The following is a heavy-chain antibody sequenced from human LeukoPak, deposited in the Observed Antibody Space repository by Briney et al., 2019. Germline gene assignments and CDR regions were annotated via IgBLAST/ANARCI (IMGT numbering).Heavy chain of an antibody. CDR3: ARCSAIGCYCLDY. Sequence: GGSLRLSCAASGFTFSSYSMNWVRQAPGKGLEWVSSISSSNIYIYYADSVKGRFTISRANAKNSLYLQMNSLRAEDTAVYYCARCSAIGCYCLDYWGQGTLVTVSS. J-gene: IGHJ4*02. CDR1: GFTFSSYS. CDR2: ISSSNIYI. V-gene: IGHV3-21*01. D-gene: IGHD2-21*01.